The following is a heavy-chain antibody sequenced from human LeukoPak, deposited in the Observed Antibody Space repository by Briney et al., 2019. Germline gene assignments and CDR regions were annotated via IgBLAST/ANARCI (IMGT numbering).Heavy chain of an antibody. J-gene: IGHJ4*02. CDR1: GGSISSSSYY. CDR3: ATAPVSCSSTSCHIHQFDY. CDR2: IYYSGST. V-gene: IGHV4-39*01. D-gene: IGHD2-2*02. Sequence: PSETLSLTCTVSGGSISSSSYYWGWIRQPPGKGLEWIGSIYYSGSTYYNPSLKSRVTISVDTSKNQFSLKLSSVTAADTAVYYCATAPVSCSSTSCHIHQFDYWGQGTLVTVSS.